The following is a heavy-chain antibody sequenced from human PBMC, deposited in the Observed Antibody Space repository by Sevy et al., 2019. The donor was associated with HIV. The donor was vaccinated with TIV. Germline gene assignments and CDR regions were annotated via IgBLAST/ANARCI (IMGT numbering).Heavy chain of an antibody. V-gene: IGHV3-21*01. CDR1: GFTLSKYP. D-gene: IGHD2-2*01. CDR2: ISSSSNYI. Sequence: GGSLRLSCVVSGFTLSKYPTNWVRQAPGKGLEWVSSISSSSNYIYYGDSVKGRFTISRDNAKNSLYLQMNSLRADDTAVYYCARDGGCSSTACLLYFDYWGQGTLVTVSS. CDR3: ARDGGCSSTACLLYFDY. J-gene: IGHJ4*02.